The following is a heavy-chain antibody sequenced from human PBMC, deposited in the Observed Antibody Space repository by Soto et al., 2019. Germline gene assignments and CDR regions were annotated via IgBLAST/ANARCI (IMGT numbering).Heavy chain of an antibody. V-gene: IGHV3-9*01. D-gene: IGHD6-13*01. CDR3: AKCHSRSTRETGDFDY. CDR2: ISWNSGSI. Sequence: PGGSLRLSCAASGFTFDDYAMHWVRQAPGKGLEWVSGISWNSGSIGYADSVKGRFTISRDNAKNSLYLQMNSLRAEDTALYYCAKCHSRSTRETGDFDYPAQGTLDPVSS. J-gene: IGHJ4*02. CDR1: GFTFDDYA.